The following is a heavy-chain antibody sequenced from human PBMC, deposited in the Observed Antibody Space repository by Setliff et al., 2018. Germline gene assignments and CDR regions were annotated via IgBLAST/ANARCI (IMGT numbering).Heavy chain of an antibody. CDR1: GGTFNTYG. J-gene: IGHJ6*03. CDR3: ASRTHPHVITGITQGGGWWYYYYMDV. D-gene: IGHD1-7*01. V-gene: IGHV1-69*10. CDR2: IIPGLGTL. Sequence: ASVKVSCKASGGTFNTYGITWVRQAPAQGLEWMGGIIPGLGTLDYAQKFQDRVTITADRSTSTAYMELSSLRSEDTAVYYCASRTHPHVITGITQGGGWWYYYYMDVWGKGTTVTVSS.